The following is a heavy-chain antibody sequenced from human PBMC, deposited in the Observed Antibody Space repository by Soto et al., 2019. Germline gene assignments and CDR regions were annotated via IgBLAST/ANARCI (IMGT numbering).Heavy chain of an antibody. Sequence: ASVQVSFKASGYTFTGYYMHWLRQAPGQVLEWMGWINPISGGTNYAQKFQGRVTMTRDTSISTAYMDLSRLKSDDTAVYYCARAQSDYVPPFDYWGQGTLGTVSS. D-gene: IGHD4-17*01. CDR2: INPISGGT. V-gene: IGHV1-2*02. CDR3: ARAQSDYVPPFDY. CDR1: GYTFTGYY. J-gene: IGHJ4*02.